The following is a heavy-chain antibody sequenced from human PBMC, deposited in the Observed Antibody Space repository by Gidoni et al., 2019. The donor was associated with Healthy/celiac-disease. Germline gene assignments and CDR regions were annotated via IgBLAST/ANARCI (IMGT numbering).Heavy chain of an antibody. CDR3: ARDPGPMGCSGGSCYPLDAFDI. CDR2: IYYSGCT. Sequence: QVQLQESGPGLVKPSQTLSLTCTVSGGSIRRCGYYWTWIRPHPGKGLEWIGSIYYSGCTYHNPSLKGRVTISVDTSKNQFSLKLSSVTAADTAVYYCARDPGPMGCSGGSCYPLDAFDIWGQGTMVTVSS. CDR1: GGSIRRCGYY. J-gene: IGHJ3*02. V-gene: IGHV4-31*03. D-gene: IGHD2-15*01.